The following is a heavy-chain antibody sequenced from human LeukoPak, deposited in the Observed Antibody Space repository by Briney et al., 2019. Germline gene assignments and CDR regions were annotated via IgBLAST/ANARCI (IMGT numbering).Heavy chain of an antibody. Sequence: GGSLRLSCAASGFTFDNYAMSWVRQAPGKGLEWVSALSGDGGHTFYADSVKGRFTISRDNSKNTLYLQMNSLRVEDTAVYYCAKFRPNTSVPGTIFHYWGQGALVTVSS. CDR2: LSGDGGHT. V-gene: IGHV3-23*01. CDR1: GFTFDNYA. CDR3: AKFRPNTSVPGTIFHY. D-gene: IGHD6-19*01. J-gene: IGHJ4*02.